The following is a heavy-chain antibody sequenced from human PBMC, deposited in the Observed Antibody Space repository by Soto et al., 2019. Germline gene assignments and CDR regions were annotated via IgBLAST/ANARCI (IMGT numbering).Heavy chain of an antibody. J-gene: IGHJ5*02. CDR3: ARVPVP. CDR1: GGSITHYY. CDR2: IYSSGST. V-gene: IGHV4-59*12. Sequence: SETLSLTCTVSGGSITHYYWSWIRQPPGKALEWIGYIYSSGSTNYNPSLRSRVTILVDRSKNQFSLKLSSVTAADTAVYYCARVPVPWCHATLVTVFS.